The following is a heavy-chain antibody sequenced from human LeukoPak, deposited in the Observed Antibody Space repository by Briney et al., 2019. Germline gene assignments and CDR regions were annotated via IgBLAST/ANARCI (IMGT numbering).Heavy chain of an antibody. CDR1: GGSISSSSYY. Sequence: SETLSLTCTVSGGSISSSSYYWGWIRQPPGKGLEWIGSIYYSGSTYYNPSLKSRVTISVDTSKNQFSLKLSSVTAAETAVYYCALSTYYYDSSGYSLYYFDYWGQGTLVTVSS. D-gene: IGHD3-22*01. CDR2: IYYSGST. CDR3: ALSTYYYDSSGYSLYYFDY. V-gene: IGHV4-39*01. J-gene: IGHJ4*02.